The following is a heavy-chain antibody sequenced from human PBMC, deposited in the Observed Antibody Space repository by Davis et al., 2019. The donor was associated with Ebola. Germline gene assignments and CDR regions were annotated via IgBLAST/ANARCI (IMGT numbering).Heavy chain of an antibody. V-gene: IGHV4-39*01. CDR1: GVSISSSSYY. Sequence: SETLSLTCTVSGVSISSSSYYWGWIRRPPGKGLEWIGSITSGGTTYYNPSLKSRLTISVDTSKNQFSLILRSVTATDTAVYFCARHDFHNSGYPFDYWGQGTLVTVSS. D-gene: IGHD6-19*01. CDR3: ARHDFHNSGYPFDY. J-gene: IGHJ4*02. CDR2: ITSGGTT.